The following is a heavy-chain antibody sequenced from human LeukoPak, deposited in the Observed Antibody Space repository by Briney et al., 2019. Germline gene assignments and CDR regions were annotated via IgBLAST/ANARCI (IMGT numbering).Heavy chain of an antibody. CDR3: ARSTPSPYYDFWSGYYKFDY. J-gene: IGHJ4*02. CDR2: INWNGGST. Sequence: GGSLRLSCAASGFTFDDYGMSWDRQAPGKGLEWVSGINWNGGSTGYADSVKGRFTISRDNAKNSLYLQMNSLRAEDTALYYCARSTPSPYYDFWSGYYKFDYWGQGTLVTVSS. CDR1: GFTFDDYG. D-gene: IGHD3-3*01. V-gene: IGHV3-20*04.